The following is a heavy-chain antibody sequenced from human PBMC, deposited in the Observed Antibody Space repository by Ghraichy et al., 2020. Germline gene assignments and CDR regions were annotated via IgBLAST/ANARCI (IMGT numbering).Heavy chain of an antibody. J-gene: IGHJ6*02. CDR1: GFTVSSNY. CDR2: IYSGGST. D-gene: IGHD5-18*01. CDR3: ARDSGYSYGYRYYYGMDV. Sequence: GSLRLSCAASGFTVSSNYMSWVRQAPGKGLEWVSVIYSGGSTYYADSVKGRFTISRHNSKNTLYLQMNSLRAEDTAVYYCARDSGYSYGYRYYYGMDVWGQGTTVTVSS. V-gene: IGHV3-53*04.